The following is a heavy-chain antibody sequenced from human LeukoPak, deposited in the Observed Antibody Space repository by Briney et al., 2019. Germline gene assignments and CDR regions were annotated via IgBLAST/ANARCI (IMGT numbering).Heavy chain of an antibody. CDR2: ISSSGSTI. Sequence: GGSLRLSCAASGFTFSDYYMSWIRQAPGKGLEWVSYISSSGSTIYYADSVKGRFTISRDNAKNSLYLQMNSLRAKDTAVYYCARDLHYYDSSGYYHKNNWFDPWGQGTLVTVSS. CDR3: ARDLHYYDSSGYYHKNNWFDP. V-gene: IGHV3-11*01. J-gene: IGHJ5*02. D-gene: IGHD3-22*01. CDR1: GFTFSDYY.